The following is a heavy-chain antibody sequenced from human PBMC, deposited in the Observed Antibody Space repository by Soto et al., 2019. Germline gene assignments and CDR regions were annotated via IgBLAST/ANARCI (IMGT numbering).Heavy chain of an antibody. CDR3: ARLYCSSTSCYDEGNWFDP. CDR2: ISYSGST. J-gene: IGHJ5*02. Sequence: SETLSLTCSVSGGSFSSGGSYWTWIRQRPGKGLEWIGYISYSGSTNYNPSLKSRVTISIDTSKNQFSLKLSSVTAADTAVCYCARLYCSSTSCYDEGNWFDPWGQGTLVTVSS. D-gene: IGHD2-2*01. V-gene: IGHV4-61*08. CDR1: GGSFSSGGSY.